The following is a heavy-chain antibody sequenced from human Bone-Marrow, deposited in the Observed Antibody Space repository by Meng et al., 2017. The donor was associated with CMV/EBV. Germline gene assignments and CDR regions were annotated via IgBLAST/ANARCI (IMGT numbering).Heavy chain of an antibody. CDR2: IFYTGSA. D-gene: IGHD3-16*01. J-gene: IGHJ6*02. CDR3: AREASRLGAYYFGVDV. V-gene: IGHV4-59*01. CDR1: GGSINAYY. Sequence: SETLSLTCTVSGGSINAYYWSWIRQPPGKGLEWPGYIFYTGSAFYYNPSLNSRLTISVDRSQNQFSLKLTSVTATDSAVYFCAREASRLGAYYFGVDVWGQGTTVTFSS.